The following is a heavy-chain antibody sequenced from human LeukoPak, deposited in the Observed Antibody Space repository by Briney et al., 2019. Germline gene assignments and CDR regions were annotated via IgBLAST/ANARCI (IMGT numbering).Heavy chain of an antibody. Sequence: GGSLRLSCAASGFTFRSYWMHWVRQAPGKGLVWVSRINSDGSSTSYADSVKGLFTISRDNAKNTLYLQMNSLRVEDSAVYYCARDQIYCSGGYCYFDYWGQGTLVTVSS. CDR3: ARDQIYCSGGYCYFDY. CDR1: GFTFRSYW. D-gene: IGHD2-15*01. V-gene: IGHV3-74*01. J-gene: IGHJ4*02. CDR2: INSDGSST.